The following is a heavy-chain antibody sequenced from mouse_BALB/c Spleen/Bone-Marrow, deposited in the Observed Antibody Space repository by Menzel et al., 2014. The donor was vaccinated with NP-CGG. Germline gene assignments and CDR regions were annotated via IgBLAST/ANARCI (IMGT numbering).Heavy chain of an antibody. CDR1: GYTFTDYA. D-gene: IGHD1-1*01. J-gene: IGHJ2*01. CDR2: ISTYSGNT. CDR3: ASYYGSSYFDY. V-gene: IGHV1-67*01. Sequence: QVQLMESGPELVRPGVSVKISFKGSGYTFTDYAMHWETQTHPKSLEWPGVISTYSGNTNYNQKFKGKATMTVDKSSSTAYMELARLTSEDSAIYYCASYYGSSYFDYWGQGTTLTVSS.